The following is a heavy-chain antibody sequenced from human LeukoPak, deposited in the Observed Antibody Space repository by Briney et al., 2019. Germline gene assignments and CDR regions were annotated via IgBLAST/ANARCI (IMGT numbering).Heavy chain of an antibody. CDR1: GFTFSSYW. CDR3: AKATGNLGN. CDR2: INQDGRET. V-gene: IGHV3-7*03. D-gene: IGHD1-1*01. J-gene: IGHJ4*02. Sequence: GGSLRLSCAASGFTFSSYWMNWVRQAPGKGLEWVANINQDGRETYYVDAVKGRFTISRDNSKNTLYLQMNSLTAEDTAIYYCAKATGNLGNWGQGTLVTVSS.